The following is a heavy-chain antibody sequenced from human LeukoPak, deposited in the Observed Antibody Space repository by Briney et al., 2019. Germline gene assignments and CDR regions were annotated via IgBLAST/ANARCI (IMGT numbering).Heavy chain of an antibody. CDR3: ARFSGPYSSGWFFDF. D-gene: IGHD6-19*01. Sequence: PGGSLRLSCTASGFTFSNAWMSWVRQAPGKGLEWVSRLNGDGSGTSYADSVKGRFTISRDNAKNTLYPQMNSLRAEDTAVYYCARFSGPYSSGWFFDFWGQGTLVTVSS. CDR2: LNGDGSGT. V-gene: IGHV3-74*01. J-gene: IGHJ4*02. CDR1: GFTFSNAW.